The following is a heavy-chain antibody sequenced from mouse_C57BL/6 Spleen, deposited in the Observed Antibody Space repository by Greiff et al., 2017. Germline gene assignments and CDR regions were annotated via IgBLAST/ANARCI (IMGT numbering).Heavy chain of an antibody. Sequence: EVQWVESGGGLVQPGGSLSLSCAASGFTFTDYYMSWVRQPPGKALEWLGFIRNKANGYTTEYSASVKGRFTISRDNSQSILYLQMNALRAEDSATYYCARSLGYGSYDYWGQGTTLTVSS. J-gene: IGHJ2*01. CDR1: GFTFTDYY. CDR3: ARSLGYGSYDY. D-gene: IGHD1-1*01. V-gene: IGHV7-3*01. CDR2: IRNKANGYTT.